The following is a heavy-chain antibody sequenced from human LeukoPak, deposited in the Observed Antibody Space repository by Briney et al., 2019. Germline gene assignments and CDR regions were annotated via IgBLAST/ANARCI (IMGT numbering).Heavy chain of an antibody. D-gene: IGHD1-26*01. CDR2: IHPHNGAT. V-gene: IGHV1-2*02. J-gene: IGHJ4*02. CDR3: VRDVHGGSPTADD. CDR1: VYTFTGYY. Sequence: ASVKVSCTASVYTFTGYYLHWVRQPPGQGLECRGWIHPHNGATNYAQKCRGRVTMTRDTSISTAYMELSGLTSDDTAVYYCVRDVHGGSPTADDWGQGTLVTVSS.